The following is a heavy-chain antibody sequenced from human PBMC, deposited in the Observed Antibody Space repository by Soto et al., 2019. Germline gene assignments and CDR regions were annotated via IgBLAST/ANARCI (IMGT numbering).Heavy chain of an antibody. J-gene: IGHJ5*02. D-gene: IGHD6-19*01. CDR3: ARVASNSTGWYIWFDP. CDR1: GGTFSTYP. Sequence: QVQLVQSGAEVKKPGSSVKVSCKVSGGTFSTYPINWVRQAPGQGLEFMGGIIPKFGTTNYAQKFRGTVTITADESTSTAYMELNNLRPEDTAVYYCARVASNSTGWYIWFDPCGQGTLVTVSS. CDR2: IIPKFGTT. V-gene: IGHV1-69*01.